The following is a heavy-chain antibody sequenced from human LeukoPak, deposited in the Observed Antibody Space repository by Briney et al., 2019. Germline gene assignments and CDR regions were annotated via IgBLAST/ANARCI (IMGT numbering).Heavy chain of an antibody. CDR3: ASRPTWYGDNGMDV. J-gene: IGHJ6*02. D-gene: IGHD4-17*01. CDR1: GGSVSISSYF. CDR2: IYYSGNT. Sequence: SETLSLTCNVSGGSVSISSYFWGWIRQPPGKGLEWIGSIYYSGNTYYNPSLKSRVTISIDTSKNQFSLKLSSVTAADTAVYYCASRPTWYGDNGMDVWGQGTTVTVSS. V-gene: IGHV4-39*07.